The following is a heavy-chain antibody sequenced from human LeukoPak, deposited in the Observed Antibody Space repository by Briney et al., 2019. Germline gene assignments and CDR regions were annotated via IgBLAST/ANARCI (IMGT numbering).Heavy chain of an antibody. CDR2: IRYDGSTI. V-gene: IGHV3-30*02. Sequence: GGSLRLSCAASGFTFTNYAMHWVRQAPGKGLEWVAFIRYDGSTIYYADSVKGRFTLSRDNSKNTLYLQMNSLRAEDTAVYYCAKATSVAGTIDYWGQGTLVTVSS. CDR1: GFTFTNYA. D-gene: IGHD6-19*01. CDR3: AKATSVAGTIDY. J-gene: IGHJ4*02.